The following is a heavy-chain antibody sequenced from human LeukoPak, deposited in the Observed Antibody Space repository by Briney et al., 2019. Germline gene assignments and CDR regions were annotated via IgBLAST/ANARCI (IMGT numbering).Heavy chain of an antibody. Sequence: PGTSLRLSCAASGFTFSGYAVHWVRQAPGKGLQWVAAISYDGYNKYYADSLKGRFTISRENSKNTLWLQMNSLRAEDTAVYYCARGGMYDSYYFFYMDVWGKGTTVTASS. V-gene: IGHV3-30*01. D-gene: IGHD3-22*01. J-gene: IGHJ6*03. CDR1: GFTFSGYA. CDR2: ISYDGYNK. CDR3: ARGGMYDSYYFFYMDV.